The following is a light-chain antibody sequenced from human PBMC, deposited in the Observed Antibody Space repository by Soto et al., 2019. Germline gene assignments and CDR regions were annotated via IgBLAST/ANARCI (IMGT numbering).Light chain of an antibody. CDR1: QSVSGTY. Sequence: EIVLTQSPGTLSLSPGERATLSCRASQSVSGTYLAWYQHRPGQAPKVLIYGASSRAAGIPDRFSGSGSGTDFTLTISRLEPEDFAVYSCQQYGASPFNFGPGTKVDIK. CDR3: QQYGASPFN. J-gene: IGKJ3*01. CDR2: GAS. V-gene: IGKV3-20*01.